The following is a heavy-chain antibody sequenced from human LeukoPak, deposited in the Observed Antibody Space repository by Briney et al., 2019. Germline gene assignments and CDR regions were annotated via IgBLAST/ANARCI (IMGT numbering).Heavy chain of an antibody. Sequence: GRSLRLSCAASGFTFSSYGMHWVRQAPGKGLEWVAVIWYDGSNKYYADSVKGRFTISRDNSKNTLYLQMNSLRAEDTAVYYCAKEGIAAAGYYFDYWGQGTLVTVSS. CDR2: IWYDGSNK. CDR3: AKEGIAAAGYYFDY. V-gene: IGHV3-33*06. J-gene: IGHJ4*02. D-gene: IGHD6-13*01. CDR1: GFTFSSYG.